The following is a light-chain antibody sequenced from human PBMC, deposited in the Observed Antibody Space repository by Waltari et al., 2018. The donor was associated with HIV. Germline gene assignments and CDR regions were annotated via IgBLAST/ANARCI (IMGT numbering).Light chain of an antibody. CDR1: NSNTGSNY. J-gene: IGLJ1*01. V-gene: IGLV1-47*01. CDR3: AAWDDSLNSFV. CDR2: RNN. Sequence: QSVLTQPPSESATPGQRVTISCSGGNSNTGSNYVYWYQQIPGTAPKLLIYRNNPRPSRVPDRFSGAKSGISASLAISGLQSEDEADYYCAAWDDSLNSFVFGTGTRVTVL.